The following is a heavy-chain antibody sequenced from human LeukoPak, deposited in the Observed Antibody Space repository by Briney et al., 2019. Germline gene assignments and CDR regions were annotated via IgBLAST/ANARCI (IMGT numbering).Heavy chain of an antibody. CDR3: ARTDYDFWTYYYYYGMDV. Sequence: ASVKVSCKASGYTFTSYDINWVRQATGQGLEWMGWMNPNSGNTGYAQKFQGRVIMTRNTSISTAYMELSSLRSEDTAVYYCARTDYDFWTYYYYYGMDVWGQGTTVTVSS. CDR1: GYTFTSYD. J-gene: IGHJ6*02. V-gene: IGHV1-8*01. CDR2: MNPNSGNT. D-gene: IGHD3-3*01.